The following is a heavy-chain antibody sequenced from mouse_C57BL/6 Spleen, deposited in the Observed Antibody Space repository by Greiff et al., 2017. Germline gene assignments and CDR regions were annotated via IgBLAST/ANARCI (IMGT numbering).Heavy chain of an antibody. J-gene: IGHJ3*01. CDR1: GYSFTDYN. CDR3: ARWDYGSIYEGFAY. Sequence: VQLQQSGPELVKPGASVQISCKASGYSFTDYNMNWVKQSNGKSLEWIGVINPNYGTTSYNQKFKGKATLTVEQSSSTAYMQLNSLTSEDSAVYYCARWDYGSIYEGFAYWGQGTLVTVSA. D-gene: IGHD1-1*01. V-gene: IGHV1-39*01. CDR2: INPNYGTT.